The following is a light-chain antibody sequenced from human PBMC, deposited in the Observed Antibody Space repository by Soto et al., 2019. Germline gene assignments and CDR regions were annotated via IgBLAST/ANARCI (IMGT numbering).Light chain of an antibody. V-gene: IGKV3D-15*01. CDR3: QQRNNWPPEIT. CDR1: QSISSN. CDR2: VAT. Sequence: IVMTQSPAILSVPPGERVTLSCRANQSISSNLASYQQKPGHTPRLLIYVATTRATGIPARFSGSGSGTDFTLTISSLEPEDFAVYYCQQRNNWPPEITLGPPTRLEI. J-gene: IGKJ5*01.